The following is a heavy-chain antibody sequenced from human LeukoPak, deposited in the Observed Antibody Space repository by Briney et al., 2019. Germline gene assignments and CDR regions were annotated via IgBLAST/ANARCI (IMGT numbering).Heavy chain of an antibody. CDR2: IFYSGST. CDR1: GGSISSYY. CDR3: ARGPAFDY. J-gene: IGHJ4*02. Sequence: ASETLSLTCTVSGGSISSYYWSWIRQSPGKGLEWIGYIFYSGSTNYNPSLKSPVTISLDTSKNQFSLKLSSVTAADTAVYYCARGPAFDYWGQGTLVTVSS. V-gene: IGHV4-59*01.